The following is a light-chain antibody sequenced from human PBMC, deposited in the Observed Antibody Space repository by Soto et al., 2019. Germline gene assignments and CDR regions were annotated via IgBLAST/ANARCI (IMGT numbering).Light chain of an antibody. CDR2: GAG. J-gene: IGKJ4*01. V-gene: IGKV3-20*01. CDR3: HQYGESPPT. Sequence: EVVLTQSPGTLSLSPGERVTVSCRASQNVRKYLAWYQQKPGQAPRLVIYGAGTWGTGVPDRFSGSGSGTDFTLTITSLESDDSAVYYCHQYGESPPTFGGGTKVEI. CDR1: QNVRKY.